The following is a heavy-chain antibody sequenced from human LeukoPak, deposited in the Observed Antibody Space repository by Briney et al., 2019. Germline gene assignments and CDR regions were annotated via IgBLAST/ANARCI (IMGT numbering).Heavy chain of an antibody. CDR2: ISSSSSYI. CDR1: GFTFSSYS. CDR3: ARDRIAVAGTPLY. J-gene: IGHJ4*02. Sequence: PGGSLRLSCAASGFTFSSYSMNWVRQAPGKGLDWVSSISSSSSYIYYADSVKGRFTISRDNAKNSLYLQMNSLGAEDTAVYYCARDRIAVAGTPLYWGQGTLVTVSS. D-gene: IGHD6-19*01. V-gene: IGHV3-21*01.